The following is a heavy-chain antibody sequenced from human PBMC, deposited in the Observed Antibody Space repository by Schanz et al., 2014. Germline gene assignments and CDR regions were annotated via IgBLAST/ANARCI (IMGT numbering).Heavy chain of an antibody. CDR2: IIPPLRQT. J-gene: IGHJ4*02. Sequence: QVRLVQSGAEVKKPGSSVKVSCKSSGAPFNSYAFGWVRQAPGQGFEWVGSIIPPLRQTRYAQKFEERVIITADTSTTTVYMDLASLTSDDTAVYFCARIIDGDYLYWGQGTLVTVSS. D-gene: IGHD4-17*01. CDR1: GAPFNSYA. V-gene: IGHV1-69*04. CDR3: ARIIDGDYLY.